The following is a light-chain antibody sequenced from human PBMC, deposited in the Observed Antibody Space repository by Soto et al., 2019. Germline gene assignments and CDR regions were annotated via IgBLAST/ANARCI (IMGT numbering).Light chain of an antibody. CDR3: HQYDTSPLT. CDR1: KTITSPY. J-gene: IGKJ4*01. V-gene: IGKV3D-20*01. CDR2: DAS. Sequence: EIVLTQSPATLSLSPGERATLSCGASKTITSPYLAWYQLKPGLAPRLLFYDASNRATGVPDRFSGSGSVTDFTLAISRLEPEDFAVYYCHQYDTSPLTFGGGTKVEIK.